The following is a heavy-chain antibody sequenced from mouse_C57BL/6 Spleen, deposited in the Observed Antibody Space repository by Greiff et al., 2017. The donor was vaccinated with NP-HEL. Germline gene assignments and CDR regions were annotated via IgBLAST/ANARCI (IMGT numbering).Heavy chain of an antibody. CDR2: IWTGGGT. CDR3: ARPYYYGSSYYAMDY. V-gene: IGHV2-9-1*01. Sequence: VKLMESGPGLVAPSQSLSITCTVSGFSLTSYAISWVRQPPGKGLEWLGVIWTGGGTNYNSALKSRLSISKDNSKSQVFLKMNSLQTDDTARYYCARPYYYGSSYYAMDYWGQGTSVTVSS. D-gene: IGHD1-1*01. CDR1: GFSLTSYA. J-gene: IGHJ4*01.